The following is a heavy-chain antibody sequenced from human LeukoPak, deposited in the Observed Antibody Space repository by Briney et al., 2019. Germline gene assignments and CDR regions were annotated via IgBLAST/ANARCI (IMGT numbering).Heavy chain of an antibody. D-gene: IGHD3-3*01. Sequence: ASVRVSCKASGYTFTSYDINWVRQATGQGLEWMGWMNPNSGNTGYAQKFQGRVTMTRNTSISTAYMELSSLRSEDTAVYYCARGHDFWSGYHLNYYYYYGMDVWGQGTTVTVS. CDR1: GYTFTSYD. V-gene: IGHV1-8*01. CDR2: MNPNSGNT. J-gene: IGHJ6*02. CDR3: ARGHDFWSGYHLNYYYYYGMDV.